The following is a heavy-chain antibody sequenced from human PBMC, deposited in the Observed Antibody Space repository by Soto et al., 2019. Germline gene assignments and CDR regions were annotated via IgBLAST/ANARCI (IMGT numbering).Heavy chain of an antibody. Sequence: EAQLVESGGGFVQPGGSLRLSCAASGFTFSYYSMNRVRLAPGKGLEYIAYISSGSETIHYADSMKGRLTISRDNAKKSLFLQMDSLGADHTAIYYCANTLYRNYNGDSWGPGARVTVSS. CDR3: ANTLYRNYNGDS. V-gene: IGHV3-48*04. J-gene: IGHJ5*01. CDR1: GFTFSYYS. CDR2: ISSGSETI. D-gene: IGHD3-10*01.